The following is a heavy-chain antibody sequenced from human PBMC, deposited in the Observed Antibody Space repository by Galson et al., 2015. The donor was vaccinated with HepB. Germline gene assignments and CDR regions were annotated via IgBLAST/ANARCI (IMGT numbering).Heavy chain of an antibody. V-gene: IGHV1-3*01. CDR2: INAGNGNT. D-gene: IGHD3/OR15-3a*01. CDR1: GYTFTSYA. Sequence: SVKVSCKASGYTFTSYAMHWVRQAPGQRLEWMGWINAGNGNTKYSQKFQGRVTITRDTSASTAYMELSSLRSEDTAVYYCARDLWTPPGSQGMDVWGQGTTVTVSS. J-gene: IGHJ6*02. CDR3: ARDLWTPPGSQGMDV.